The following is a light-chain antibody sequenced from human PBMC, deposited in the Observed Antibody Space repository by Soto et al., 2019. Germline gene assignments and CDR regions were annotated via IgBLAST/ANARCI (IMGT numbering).Light chain of an antibody. V-gene: IGKV1-33*01. CDR2: EAS. Sequence: DIRLTQSPSSLSASVGDTVTITCQACLAINIYLNWYQQKPGKAPNLLSYEASNLGKGVPSRFSVGGSGAHGTVTISSHQPEDTRTYYFQQYDKLSVTFGPATTLDI. CDR3: QQYDKLSVT. J-gene: IGKJ3*01. CDR1: LAINIY.